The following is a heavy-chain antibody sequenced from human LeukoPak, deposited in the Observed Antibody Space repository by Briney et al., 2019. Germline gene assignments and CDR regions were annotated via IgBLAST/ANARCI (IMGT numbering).Heavy chain of an antibody. D-gene: IGHD3-3*01. Sequence: GGSLRLSCAASGFTFSSYGMHWVRQAPGKGLEWVAFIRYDGSNKYYADSVKGRFTISRDNSKNTLYLQMNGLRAEDTAVYYCAKERRFLALGYWGQGTLVTVSS. CDR3: AKERRFLALGY. V-gene: IGHV3-30*02. CDR1: GFTFSSYG. J-gene: IGHJ4*02. CDR2: IRYDGSNK.